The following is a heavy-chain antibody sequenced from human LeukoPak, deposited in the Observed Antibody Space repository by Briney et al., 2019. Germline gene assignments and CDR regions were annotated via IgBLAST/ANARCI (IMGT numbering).Heavy chain of an antibody. Sequence: SETLSLTCAVYGGSFSGYYWSWIRQPPGKGLEWIGEINLSGSTNYNPSLKSRLTISIDTSKNQFSLKLSSVTAADTAMYYCARHRGYYDSSGDGYYFDYWGQGTLVTVSS. CDR1: GGSFSGYY. CDR3: ARHRGYYDSSGDGYYFDY. CDR2: INLSGST. V-gene: IGHV4-34*01. J-gene: IGHJ4*02. D-gene: IGHD3-22*01.